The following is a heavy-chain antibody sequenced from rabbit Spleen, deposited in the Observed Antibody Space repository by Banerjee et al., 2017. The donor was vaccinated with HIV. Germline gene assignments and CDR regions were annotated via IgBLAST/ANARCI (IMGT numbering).Heavy chain of an antibody. CDR2: INTATGKA. V-gene: IGHV1S45*01. CDR3: ARDLPGVIGWNFNL. D-gene: IGHD1-1*01. J-gene: IGHJ4*01. CDR1: GFSFSSNW. Sequence: LEESGGGLVKPGGTLTLTCTVSGFSFSSNWICWVRQAPGKGLEWIACINTATGKAVYATWAKGRFTISKTSSTTVTLQMTSLTAADTATYFCARDLPGVIGWNFNLWGPGTLVTVS.